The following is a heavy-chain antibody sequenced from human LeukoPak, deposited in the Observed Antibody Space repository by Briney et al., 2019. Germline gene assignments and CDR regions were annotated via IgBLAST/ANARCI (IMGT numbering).Heavy chain of an antibody. J-gene: IGHJ6*03. CDR1: GFTFYRLA. D-gene: IGHD6-13*01. CDR3: ARDAIAAAGSFFWYYYYYIDV. V-gene: IGHV3-23*01. Sequence: GGSLRLFCAASGFTFYRLAMRWVRQAPGNGLEWVSNISRSGVAKYYANSVKGRFTISRDNSKNKVYVQMNSLRAEHTAVYYCARDAIAAAGSFFWYYYYYIDVWGKGTTVTVSS. CDR2: ISRSGVAK.